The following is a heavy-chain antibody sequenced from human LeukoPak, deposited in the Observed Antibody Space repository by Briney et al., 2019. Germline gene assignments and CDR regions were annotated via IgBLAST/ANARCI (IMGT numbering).Heavy chain of an antibody. V-gene: IGHV1-69*13. CDR3: ARVYGWYYYYMDV. CDR1: GGTFSSYA. J-gene: IGHJ6*03. D-gene: IGHD6-19*01. Sequence: ASAKVSCKASGGTFSSYAISWVRQAPGQGLEWMGGIIPIFGTANYAQRFQGRVTITADESTSTAYMELSSLRSEDTAVYYCARVYGWYYYYMDVWGKGTTVTVSS. CDR2: IIPIFGTA.